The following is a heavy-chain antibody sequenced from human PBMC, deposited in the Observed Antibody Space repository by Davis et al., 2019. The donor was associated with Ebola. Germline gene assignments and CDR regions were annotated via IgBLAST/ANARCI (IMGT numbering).Heavy chain of an antibody. Sequence: MPSETLSLTCAVYGGSFSGYYWSWIRQPPGKGLEWIGEINHSGSTNYNPSLKSRVTISVDTSKNQFSLKLSSVTAADTAVYYCARAESSYSSGWYDYYYGMDVWGQGTTVTVSS. CDR1: GGSFSGYY. J-gene: IGHJ6*02. CDR3: ARAESSYSSGWYDYYYGMDV. V-gene: IGHV4-34*01. CDR2: INHSGST. D-gene: IGHD6-19*01.